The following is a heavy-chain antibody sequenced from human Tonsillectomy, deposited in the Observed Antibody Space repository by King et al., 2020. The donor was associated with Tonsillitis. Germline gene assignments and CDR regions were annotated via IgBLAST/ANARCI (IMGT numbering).Heavy chain of an antibody. J-gene: IGHJ6*02. CDR2: IRYDGSKE. CDR3: AKDWSPFSSSSGYHYGMDV. V-gene: IGHV3-30*02. D-gene: IGHD6-6*01. CDR1: GFTFSTYG. Sequence: VQLVESGGGVVQPGGSLRLSCAASGFTFSTYGMHWVRQAPGKGLEWVAFIRYDGSKEYYIDSVKGRFTISRDFYKNTLYLQMNSVRTEDTAVVYCAKDWSPFSSSSGYHYGMDVWGQGTTVTVSS.